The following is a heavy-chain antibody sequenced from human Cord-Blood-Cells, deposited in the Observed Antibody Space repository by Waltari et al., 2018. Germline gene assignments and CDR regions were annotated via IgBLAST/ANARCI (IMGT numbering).Heavy chain of an antibody. J-gene: IGHJ6*02. CDR2: INPNSGGT. CDR3: VRVVRGPYYYYGMDV. D-gene: IGHD3-10*01. CDR1: GYTFTGYY. V-gene: IGHV1-2*02. Sequence: QVQLVQSGAEVKKPGASVKVSCKASGYTFTGYYMHWVRQAPGQGLEWMGWINPNSGGTNYAKKFQGRVTMTRDTSISTAYMELSRLRSDGTAVYYCVRVVRGPYYYYGMDVWGQGTTVTVSS.